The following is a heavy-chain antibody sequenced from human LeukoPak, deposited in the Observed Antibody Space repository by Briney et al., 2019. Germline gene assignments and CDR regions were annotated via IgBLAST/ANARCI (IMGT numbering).Heavy chain of an antibody. CDR3: AKDPYRSSSGLGDC. D-gene: IGHD6-6*01. CDR2: ISSSGSTI. V-gene: IGHV3-48*03. Sequence: GGSLRLSCAASGFTFSSYEMNWVRQAPGKGLEWVSYISSSGSTIYYADSVKGRFTISRDNAKNSLYLQMNSLRAEDTAVYYCAKDPYRSSSGLGDCWGQGTLVTVSS. J-gene: IGHJ4*02. CDR1: GFTFSSYE.